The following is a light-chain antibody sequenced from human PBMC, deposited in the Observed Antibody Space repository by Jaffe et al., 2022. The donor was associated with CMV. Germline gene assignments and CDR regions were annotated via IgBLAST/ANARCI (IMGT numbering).Light chain of an antibody. CDR1: QSVSSY. CDR2: DAS. Sequence: EIVLTQSPATLSLSPGERATLSCRASQSVSSYLAWYQQKPGQAPRLLIYDASNRATDIPARFSGSGSGTDFTLIISSLEPEDFALYFCQQRNNRPYTFGQGTKLEIK. CDR3: QQRNNRPYT. J-gene: IGKJ2*01. V-gene: IGKV3-11*01.